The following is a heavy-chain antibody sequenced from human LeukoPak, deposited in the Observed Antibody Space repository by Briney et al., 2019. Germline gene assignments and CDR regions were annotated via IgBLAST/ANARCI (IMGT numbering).Heavy chain of an antibody. CDR1: GFTFSSYA. CDR2: IYSGGST. D-gene: IGHD3-22*01. V-gene: IGHV3-53*01. CDR3: ARAPDSSGYYYIADY. Sequence: GGSLRLSCAASGFTFSSYAMHWVRQAPGKGLEWVSIIYSGGSTYYADSVKGRFTISRDNSKNTLYLQMNSLRAEDTAVYYCARAPDSSGYYYIADYWGQGTLVTVSS. J-gene: IGHJ4*02.